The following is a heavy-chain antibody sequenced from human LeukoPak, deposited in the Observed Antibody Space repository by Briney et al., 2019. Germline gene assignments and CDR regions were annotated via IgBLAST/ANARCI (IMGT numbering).Heavy chain of an antibody. CDR2: IYTSGST. CDR3: ARGYCSSTSCLGSSNWFDP. V-gene: IGHV4-4*07. Sequence: SETLSLTCTVSGGSISSYYWSWIRQPAGKGLEWIGRIYTSGSTNYNPSLKSRVTMSADTSKNQFSLKLSSVTAADTAVYYCARGYCSSTSCLGSSNWFDPWGQGTLVTVSS. J-gene: IGHJ5*02. CDR1: GGSISSYY. D-gene: IGHD2-2*01.